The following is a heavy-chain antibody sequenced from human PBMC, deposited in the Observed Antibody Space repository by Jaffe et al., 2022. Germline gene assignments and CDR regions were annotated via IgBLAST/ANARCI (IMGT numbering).Heavy chain of an antibody. J-gene: IGHJ4*02. CDR1: GYTFTSYY. CDR3: ARGCKRADIVGAMAGCY. Sequence: QVQLVQSGAEVKKPGASVKVSCKASGYTFTSYYMHWVRQAPGQGLEWMGIINPSGGSTSYAQKFQGRVTMTRDTSTSTVYMELSSLRSEDTAVYYCARGCKRADIVGAMAGCYWGQGTLVTVSS. D-gene: IGHD1-26*01. V-gene: IGHV1-46*01. CDR2: INPSGGST.